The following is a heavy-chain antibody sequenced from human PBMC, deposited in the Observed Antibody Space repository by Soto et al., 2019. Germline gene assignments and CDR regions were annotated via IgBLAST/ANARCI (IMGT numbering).Heavy chain of an antibody. Sequence: GGSLRLSCAASGFIFENFGMSWVRQAPGKGLEWISSISGSGFKKYYADSVKGRFTISRDNFKSTVYLELNNLSAEDTAVYHCAKNQGVELVPLATVDWFDPWGQGSVVTV. CDR2: ISGSGFKK. D-gene: IGHD1-26*01. V-gene: IGHV3-23*01. CDR3: AKNQGVELVPLATVDWFDP. J-gene: IGHJ5*02. CDR1: GFIFENFG.